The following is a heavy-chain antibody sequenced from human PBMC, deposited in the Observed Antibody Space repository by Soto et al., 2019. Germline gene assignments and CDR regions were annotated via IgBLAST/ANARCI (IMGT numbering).Heavy chain of an antibody. CDR2: IRYDGSNI. CDR1: GFTFSGLG. Sequence: PGGSLRLSCAASGFTFSGLGMHWVRQAPGKGLEWVAVIRYDGSNIYYADSVKGRFTISRDNSKNTLYLQMNSLRAEDTAVYYCAKDLSDGGARNMIVVHLDYWGQGTLVTVSS. D-gene: IGHD3-22*01. V-gene: IGHV3-33*06. CDR3: AKDLSDGGARNMIVVHLDY. J-gene: IGHJ4*02.